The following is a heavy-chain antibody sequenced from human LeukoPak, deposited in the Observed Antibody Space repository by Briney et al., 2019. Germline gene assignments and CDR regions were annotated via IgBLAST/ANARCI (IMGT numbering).Heavy chain of an antibody. CDR1: GGSISSGTYY. Sequence: SETLSLTCTVSGGSISSGTYYWSWIRQPAGQGLEWIGYIYYSGSTNYNPSLKSRVTISVDTSKNQFSLNLTSVTAADTAVYYCARFTPQGYGWGGYNRFDPWGQGTLVTVSS. J-gene: IGHJ5*02. D-gene: IGHD3-16*01. V-gene: IGHV4-61*10. CDR3: ARFTPQGYGWGGYNRFDP. CDR2: IYYSGST.